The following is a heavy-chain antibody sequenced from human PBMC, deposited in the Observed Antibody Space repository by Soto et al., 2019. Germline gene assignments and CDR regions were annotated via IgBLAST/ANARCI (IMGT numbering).Heavy chain of an antibody. D-gene: IGHD6-6*01. J-gene: IGHJ4*02. CDR3: AKGSSSERAAPGLFAY. V-gene: IGHV3-23*01. CDR1: GFTFSIYA. CDR2: ISASGGST. Sequence: GGSLRLSCAASGFTFSIYAMSWVRQAPGKGLECVSGISASGGSTYYADSVKGRFTISRDYSKNTLYLQMNSLGADDTAVYYCAKGSSSERAAPGLFAYWGQGTLVTVSS.